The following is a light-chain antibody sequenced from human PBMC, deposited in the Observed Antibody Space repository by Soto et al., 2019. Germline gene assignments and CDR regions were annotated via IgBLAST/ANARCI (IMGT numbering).Light chain of an antibody. CDR2: GAS. Sequence: EIVLTQSPGTLSLSPGERATLSCRASQSVSSSYLAWYQQKPGQAPRLLICGASSRATGIPDRFSGSGSGTYFTLTISRREPEDFAVYYCQQYGSSPTWTFGQGTKVEIK. CDR3: QQYGSSPTWT. V-gene: IGKV3-20*01. CDR1: QSVSSSY. J-gene: IGKJ1*01.